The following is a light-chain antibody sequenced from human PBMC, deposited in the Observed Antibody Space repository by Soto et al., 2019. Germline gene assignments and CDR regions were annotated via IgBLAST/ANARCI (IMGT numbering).Light chain of an antibody. CDR1: QSISIW. CDR2: KAS. Sequence: DIQMTQSPSTLSASVGDRVTITCRASQSISIWLAWYQQKPGKAPKLLIYKASSLESGVPSRFSGSGSGTEVTTTINSLQPADFATSYCQQYNSYSMYTFGQGTKLEIK. CDR3: QQYNSYSMYT. J-gene: IGKJ2*01. V-gene: IGKV1-5*03.